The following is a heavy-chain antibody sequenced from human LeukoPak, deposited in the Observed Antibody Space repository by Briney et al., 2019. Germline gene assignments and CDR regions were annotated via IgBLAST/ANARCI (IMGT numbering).Heavy chain of an antibody. CDR3: ASSMSSGWYALYRDAFDI. D-gene: IGHD6-19*01. J-gene: IGHJ3*02. CDR2: IYHGGST. V-gene: IGHV4-38-2*02. CDR1: GYSISSGYY. Sequence: SETLSLACTVSGYSISSGYYWGWIRQPPGKGLEWIGSIYHGGSTYYNPSLKSRVTISVGTSKKQFSLKLSSVTAADTAVYYCASSMSSGWYALYRDAFDIWGQGTMVTVSS.